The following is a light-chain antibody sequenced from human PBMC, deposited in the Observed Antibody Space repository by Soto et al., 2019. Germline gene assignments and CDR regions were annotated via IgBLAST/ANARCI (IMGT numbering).Light chain of an antibody. Sequence: QSALTQPASVSGSPGQSITISCTGTSRDVGSYNLVSWYQQHPGNAPKLIIYEGTKRPSGVSYRFSGSKSGNTASLTISGLQEEDEGDDHCCSFVGSSTYVFGTGTKVTVL. CDR2: EGT. J-gene: IGLJ1*01. V-gene: IGLV2-23*01. CDR1: SRDVGSYNL. CDR3: CSFVGSSTYV.